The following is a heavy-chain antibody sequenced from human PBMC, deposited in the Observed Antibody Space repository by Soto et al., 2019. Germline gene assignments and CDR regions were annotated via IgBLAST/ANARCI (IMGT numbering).Heavy chain of an antibody. D-gene: IGHD3-22*01. CDR2: IYYSGST. CDR3: ARADDSSGYYLRN. J-gene: IGHJ4*02. CDR1: GGSISSGGYY. V-gene: IGHV4-31*03. Sequence: PSETLSLTCTVSGGSISSGGYYWSWIRQHPGKGLEWIGYIYYSGSTYYNPSLKSRVTISVDTSKNQFSLKLSSVTAADTAVYYCARADDSSGYYLRNWGQGTLVTVSS.